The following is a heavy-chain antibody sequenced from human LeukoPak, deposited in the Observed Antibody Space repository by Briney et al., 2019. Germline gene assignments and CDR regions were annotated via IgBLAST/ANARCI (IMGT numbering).Heavy chain of an antibody. CDR3: ARLALAYCGGGCYALHQSDGY. D-gene: IGHD2-21*02. V-gene: IGHV1-46*01. J-gene: IGHJ4*02. CDR1: RHPYTSYD. Sequence: GAPGKLSCNASRHPYTSYDMNSGRQAPGHEGGGRGIINPIGVITSYAQTYQRRVTMTRDTSTSKVYMEWNSLRSEDTALYYCARLALAYCGGGCYALHQSDGYWGQGTLVTVSS. CDR2: INPIGVIT.